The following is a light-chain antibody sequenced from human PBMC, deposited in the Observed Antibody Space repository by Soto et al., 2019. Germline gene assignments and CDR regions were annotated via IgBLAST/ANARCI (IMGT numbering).Light chain of an antibody. CDR1: ESLNNNY. CDR2: DTS. CDR3: QQYGGSPYT. J-gene: IGKJ2*01. V-gene: IGKV3-20*01. Sequence: EIVLMRSPGTLSLSPGERATLSCRATESLNNNYLAWYQQKPGQAPRLLIYDTSSRATGIPDRFSGSGSGTDFTLTISRLEPEDFAVYYCQQYGGSPYTFGQGTELEIK.